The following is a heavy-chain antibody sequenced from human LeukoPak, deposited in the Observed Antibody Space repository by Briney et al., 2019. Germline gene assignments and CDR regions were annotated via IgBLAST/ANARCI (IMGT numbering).Heavy chain of an antibody. CDR2: IYYSGNT. D-gene: IGHD6-13*01. CDR1: GGSISSYY. J-gene: IGHJ5*02. Sequence: PSETLSLTCTVSGGSISSYYWSWIRQPPGKGLEWIGYIYYSGNTNYNPSLKSRVTISVDTSKNQFSLKLSSVTAADTAVYYCARGWQQLVRGWFDPWGQGTLVTVSS. CDR3: ARGWQQLVRGWFDP. V-gene: IGHV4-59*12.